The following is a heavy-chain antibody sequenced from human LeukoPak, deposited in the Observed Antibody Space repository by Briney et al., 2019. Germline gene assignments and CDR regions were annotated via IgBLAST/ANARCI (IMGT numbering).Heavy chain of an antibody. CDR3: ARGRRFARYDFWSGYYYENFDY. CDR1: GGHFSCYY. D-gene: IGHD3-3*01. J-gene: IGHJ4*02. V-gene: IGHV4-34*01. Sequence: KASETLPLLCAVCGGHFSCYYWRCIRHPPGKGVEGIGELNHRGSHNYNPSLKSRVTISVDTSEDPFSLKLSSVTAADTAVYYCARGRRFARYDFWSGYYYENFDYWGQGTLVTVSS. CDR2: LNHRGSH.